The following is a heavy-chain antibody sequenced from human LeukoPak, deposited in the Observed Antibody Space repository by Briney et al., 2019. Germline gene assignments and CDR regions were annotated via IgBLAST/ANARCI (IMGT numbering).Heavy chain of an antibody. CDR2: IYPGDSDT. CDR1: GYSFTSYW. V-gene: IGHV5-51*01. D-gene: IGHD1-1*01. CDR3: ARAKSKLDKTFDY. Sequence: GESLKISCKGSGYSFTSYWIGWVRQMPGKGLGGMGFIYPGDSDTRYSPSFQGQVTISADKSTSTAYLQWSSLKASDTAMYYCARAKSKLDKTFDYWGQGTLVTVFS. J-gene: IGHJ4*02.